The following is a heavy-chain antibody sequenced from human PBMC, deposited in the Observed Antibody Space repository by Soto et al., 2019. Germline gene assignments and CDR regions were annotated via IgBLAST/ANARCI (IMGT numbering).Heavy chain of an antibody. V-gene: IGHV4-59*08. CDR2: MYYSGST. Sequence: PSETLSLTCTVSGGSISSYYWSWIRQPPGKGLEWIGYMYYSGSTNYNPSLKSRVTISVDTSKNQFSLKLNSVTAADTAVYYCARHLGYCSSTSCYPWFDPWGQGTLVTVSS. D-gene: IGHD2-2*01. J-gene: IGHJ5*02. CDR1: GGSISSYY. CDR3: ARHLGYCSSTSCYPWFDP.